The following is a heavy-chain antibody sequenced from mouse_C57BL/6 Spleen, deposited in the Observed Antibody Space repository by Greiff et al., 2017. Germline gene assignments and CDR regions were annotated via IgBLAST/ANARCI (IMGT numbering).Heavy chain of an antibody. J-gene: IGHJ4*01. CDR2: ISSGGSYT. D-gene: IGHD2-1*01. CDR3: ARQIYYGNHYYAMDY. V-gene: IGHV5-6*01. Sequence: EVQLVESGGDLVKPGGSLKLSCAASGFTFSSYGMSWVRQTPDKRLEWVATISSGGSYTYYPDSVKGRFTISRDNAKNTLYLQMSSLKSEDTAMYYCARQIYYGNHYYAMDYWGQGTSVTVSS. CDR1: GFTFSSYG.